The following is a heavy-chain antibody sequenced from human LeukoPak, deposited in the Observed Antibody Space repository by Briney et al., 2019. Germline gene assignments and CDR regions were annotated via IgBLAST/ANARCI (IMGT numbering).Heavy chain of an antibody. V-gene: IGHV3-23*01. CDR3: AKDPGGRSNWFDP. J-gene: IGHJ5*02. CDR1: GFSFSAYD. D-gene: IGHD3-10*01. Sequence: GGSLRLSCAVSGFSFSAYDMNWVRQAPGKGLEWVSSITDKGDKTYYADSVKGGFTISRDNSKSTLYLQMNSLRAEDTAVYYCAKDPGGRSNWFDPWGQGALVTVSS. CDR2: ITDKGDKT.